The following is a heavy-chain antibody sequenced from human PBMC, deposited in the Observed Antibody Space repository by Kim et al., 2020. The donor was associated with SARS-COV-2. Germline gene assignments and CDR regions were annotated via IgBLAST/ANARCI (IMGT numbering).Heavy chain of an antibody. V-gene: IGHV3-15*01. D-gene: IGHD2-2*01. CDR3: TTEGRRYQLLWRYYFDF. Sequence: GGSLRLSCAASGFTFSNAWMSWVRQAPGKGLEWVGRIKSKTDGGTTDYAAPVKGRFTISRDDSKNTLYLQMNSLKTDDTAVYYCTTEGRRYQLLWRYYFDFWGQGTLVTVSS. CDR2: IKSKTDGGTT. CDR1: GFTFSNAW. J-gene: IGHJ4*02.